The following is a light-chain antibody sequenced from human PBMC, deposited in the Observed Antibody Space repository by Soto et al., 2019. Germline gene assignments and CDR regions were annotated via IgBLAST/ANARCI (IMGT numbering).Light chain of an antibody. Sequence: AIRMTQSPSSLSASTGDRVTITSRASQGISSYLAWYQQKPGKAPKLLIYAASTLQSGVPSRFSGSGSGTDFTLTISCLQSEDFATYYCQQYYSYSWTFGRGTKVDIK. J-gene: IGKJ1*01. V-gene: IGKV1-8*01. CDR1: QGISSY. CDR2: AAS. CDR3: QQYYSYSWT.